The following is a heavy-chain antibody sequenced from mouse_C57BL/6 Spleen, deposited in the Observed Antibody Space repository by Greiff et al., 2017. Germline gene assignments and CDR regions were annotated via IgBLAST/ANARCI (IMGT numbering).Heavy chain of an antibody. Sequence: QVQLQQPGAELVKPGASVTLSCKASGYTFTSYWMHWVKQRPGQGLEWIGMIHPNSGSTNYNEKFKSKATLTVDKSSSTAYMQLSSLTSEDSAVYYCARSPYGNSIMDYWGQGTSVTVSS. D-gene: IGHD2-1*01. CDR3: ARSPYGNSIMDY. J-gene: IGHJ4*01. CDR2: IHPNSGST. CDR1: GYTFTSYW. V-gene: IGHV1-64*01.